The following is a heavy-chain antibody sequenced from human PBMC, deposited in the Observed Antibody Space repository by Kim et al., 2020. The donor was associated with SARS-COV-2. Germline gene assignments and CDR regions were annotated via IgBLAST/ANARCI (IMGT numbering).Heavy chain of an antibody. CDR1: GFTFSSYA. CDR2: ISYDGSNK. J-gene: IGHJ2*01. CDR3: ARDGDSSGYYYWYFDL. Sequence: GGSLRLSCAASGFTFSSYAMHWVRQAPGKGLEWVAVISYDGSNKYYADSVKGRFTISRDNSKNTLYLQMNSLRAEDTAVYYCARDGDSSGYYYWYFDLWGRGTLVTVSS. V-gene: IGHV3-30-3*01. D-gene: IGHD3-22*01.